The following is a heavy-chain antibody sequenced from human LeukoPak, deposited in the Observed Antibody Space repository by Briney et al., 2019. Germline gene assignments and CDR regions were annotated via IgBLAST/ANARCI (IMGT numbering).Heavy chain of an antibody. CDR1: GYTFTGYY. D-gene: IGHD2-2*01. CDR2: INPNSGGI. Sequence: ASVKVSCKASGYTFTGYYMHWVRQAPGQGLEWMGWINPNSGGINYAQKFQGRVTMTRDTSISTAYMELSRLRSDDTAVYYCARVGLGSCSSTTCYGRAFDIWGQGTMVTVFS. V-gene: IGHV1-2*02. J-gene: IGHJ3*02. CDR3: ARVGLGSCSSTTCYGRAFDI.